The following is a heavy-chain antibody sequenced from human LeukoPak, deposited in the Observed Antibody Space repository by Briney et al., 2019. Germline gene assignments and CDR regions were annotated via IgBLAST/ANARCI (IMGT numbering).Heavy chain of an antibody. J-gene: IGHJ4*02. CDR2: IIPILGMA. Sequence: SVKVSCKASGGTSSSHVISWVRQAPGQGLEWMGKIIPILGMAHYAQKFQGRVTITADKSTSTAYMELRSLRSDDTAVYYCARYDIVVVPAAVDYWGQGTLITVSS. CDR3: ARYDIVVVPAAVDY. CDR1: GGTSSSHV. D-gene: IGHD2-2*01. V-gene: IGHV1-69*04.